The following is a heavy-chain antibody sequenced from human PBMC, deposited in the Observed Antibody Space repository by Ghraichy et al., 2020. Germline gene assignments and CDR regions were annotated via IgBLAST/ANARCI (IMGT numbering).Heavy chain of an antibody. D-gene: IGHD3-22*01. J-gene: IGHJ4*02. CDR1: GGSISSYY. Sequence: SETLSLTCTVSGGSISSYYWSWIRQPPGKGLEWIGYIYYSGSTNYNPSLKSRVTISVDTSKNQFSLKLSSVTAADTAVYYCARAGGSSGYYSEIDYWGQGTLVTGSS. CDR3: ARAGGSSGYYSEIDY. CDR2: IYYSGST. V-gene: IGHV4-59*01.